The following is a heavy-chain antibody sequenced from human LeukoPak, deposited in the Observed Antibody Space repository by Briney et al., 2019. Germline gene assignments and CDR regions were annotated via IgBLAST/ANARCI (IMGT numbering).Heavy chain of an antibody. J-gene: IGHJ4*02. CDR1: GGSISSSHW. CDR2: IYHSGIT. Sequence: SGTLSLTCAVSGGSISSSHWWSWVRQPPGKGLEWIADIYHSGITNYNPSLKSRVTISIDKSKNQFSLKLSSMTAADTAVYYCARGLVIAVTGWGQWELPPAGHDSWGQGTLVTVS. CDR3: ARGLVIAVTGWGQWELPPAGHDS. D-gene: IGHD1-26*01. V-gene: IGHV4-4*02.